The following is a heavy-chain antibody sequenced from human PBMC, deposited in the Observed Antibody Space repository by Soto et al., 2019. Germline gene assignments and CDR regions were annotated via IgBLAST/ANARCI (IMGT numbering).Heavy chain of an antibody. CDR1: GFTFSDYY. V-gene: IGHV3-11*01. CDR2: ISSSGSTI. D-gene: IGHD2-2*01. J-gene: IGHJ5*02. Sequence: GGSLRLSCAASGFTFSDYYMSWIRQAPGKGLEWVSYISSSGSTIYYADSVKGRFTISRDNAKNSLYLQMNSLRAEDTAVYYCARSADIVVVPAGYSYWFDPWGQGTLVTVSS. CDR3: ARSADIVVVPAGYSYWFDP.